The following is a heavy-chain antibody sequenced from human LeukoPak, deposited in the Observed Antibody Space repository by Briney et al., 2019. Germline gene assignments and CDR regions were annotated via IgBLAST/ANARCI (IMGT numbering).Heavy chain of an antibody. CDR2: INPNSGGT. D-gene: IGHD1-1*01. J-gene: IGHJ6*03. Sequence: ASVKVSCKASGYTFTGYYMHWVRQAPGQGLEWMGWINPNSGGTNYAQKFQGRVTMTRDTSISTAYMELSRLRSDDTAVYYCARVTSRQRRDYYYYMDVWGKGTTVTVSS. V-gene: IGHV1-2*02. CDR1: GYTFTGYY. CDR3: ARVTSRQRRDYYYYMDV.